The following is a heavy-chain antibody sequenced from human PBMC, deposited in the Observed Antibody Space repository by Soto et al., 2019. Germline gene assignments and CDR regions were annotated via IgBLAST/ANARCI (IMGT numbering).Heavy chain of an antibody. Sequence: QVQLQESGPGLVKPSETLSLTCTVSGGSVSSGSYYWSWIRQPPGKGLEWIGYIYYSGSTNYNPSLKCRVTISVDTSKNQFSLKLSSVTAADTAVYYCARGGLAVAGTDLDYWGQGTLVTVSS. CDR1: GGSVSSGSYY. J-gene: IGHJ4*02. D-gene: IGHD6-19*01. CDR3: ARGGLAVAGTDLDY. CDR2: IYYSGST. V-gene: IGHV4-61*01.